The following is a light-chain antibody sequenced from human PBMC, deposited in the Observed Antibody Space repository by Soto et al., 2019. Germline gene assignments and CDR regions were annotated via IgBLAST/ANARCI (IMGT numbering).Light chain of an antibody. V-gene: IGLV2-14*03. J-gene: IGLJ1*01. CDR3: SSYAGAYTLV. CDR2: EVT. CDR1: SRGDGAYDC. Sequence: QSVLTHPASVSGAPGQAITISCTGTSRGDGAYDCDSWYQQHPGKAPQLSVHEVTHRPLGVSDRFSGSRSGNTDSLTSSGLQAEDEADYYCSSYAGAYTLVLGTGTKVTVL.